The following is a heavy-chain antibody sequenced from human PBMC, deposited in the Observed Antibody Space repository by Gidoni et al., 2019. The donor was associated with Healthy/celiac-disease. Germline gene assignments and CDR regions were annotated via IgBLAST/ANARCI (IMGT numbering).Heavy chain of an antibody. Sequence: VQLVESGGGVVQPGRSLRLSCAASGFTFSSYGMHWVRQAPGKGLEGVAVIWYDGSNKYYADSVKGRFTISRDNSKNTLYLQMNSLRAEDTAVYYCARDHYYDSSGYPAEYFQHWGQGTLVTVSS. V-gene: IGHV3-33*01. CDR1: GFTFSSYG. J-gene: IGHJ1*01. CDR3: ARDHYYDSSGYPAEYFQH. D-gene: IGHD3-22*01. CDR2: IWYDGSNK.